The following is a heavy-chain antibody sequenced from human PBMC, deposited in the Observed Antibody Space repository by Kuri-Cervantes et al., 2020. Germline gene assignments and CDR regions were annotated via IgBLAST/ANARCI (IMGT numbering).Heavy chain of an antibody. CDR2: INSDGSST. Sequence: GGSLRLSCAASGFTFSSYWMHWVRQAPGKGLVWVSRINSDGSSTSYADSVKGRFTISRDNAKNTLYLHMKSLGAEDTAVYYCARDPSNYGYYYYYMDVWGKGTTVTVSS. D-gene: IGHD4-11*01. J-gene: IGHJ6*03. CDR3: ARDPSNYGYYYYYMDV. CDR1: GFTFSSYW. V-gene: IGHV3-74*01.